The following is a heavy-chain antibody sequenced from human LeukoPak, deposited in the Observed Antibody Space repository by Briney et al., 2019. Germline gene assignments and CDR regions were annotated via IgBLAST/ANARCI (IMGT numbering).Heavy chain of an antibody. D-gene: IGHD3-22*01. CDR1: GYTFTGYY. J-gene: IGHJ4*02. CDR3: ARFTSGYYGYFDY. V-gene: IGHV1-2*02. CDR2: INPNNGGT. Sequence: ASVKVSCKASGYTFTGYYTHWVRQAPGQGLEWMGWINPNNGGTNYAQKFQGRVTMTRDTSISTVYMELSRLKSDDTAVYYCARFTSGYYGYFDYWGQGTLVTVSS.